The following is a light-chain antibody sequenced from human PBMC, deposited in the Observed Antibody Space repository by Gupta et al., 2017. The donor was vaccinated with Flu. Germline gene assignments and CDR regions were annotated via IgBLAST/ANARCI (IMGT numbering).Light chain of an antibody. V-gene: IGKV1-5*03. J-gene: IGKJ1*01. CDR3: QQYNTYWT. Sequence: VGDRVTITCRASQSISNWLAWYQQRPGKAPKLLIYKASTLESGVPSRFSGSGSGTEFTLTISSLQPDDFATYYCQQYNTYWTFGQGTKVEIK. CDR2: KAS. CDR1: QSISNW.